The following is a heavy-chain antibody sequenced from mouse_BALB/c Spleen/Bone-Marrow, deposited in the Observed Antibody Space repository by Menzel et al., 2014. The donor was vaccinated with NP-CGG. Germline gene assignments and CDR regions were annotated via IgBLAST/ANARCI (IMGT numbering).Heavy chain of an antibody. V-gene: IGHV1-18*01. CDR3: ARKDYGYNYVMDY. Sequence: EVQLQQSGPELVKPGASVKISCKTSGYTFTEYTMHWVKQSHGKSLEWIGGINPNNGGTIYNQKFKGKATLTVDKSSSTAYMELRSLASEDSAVYYCARKDYGYNYVMDYWGQGASVTVSS. CDR1: GYTFTEYT. D-gene: IGHD1-2*01. J-gene: IGHJ4*01. CDR2: INPNNGGT.